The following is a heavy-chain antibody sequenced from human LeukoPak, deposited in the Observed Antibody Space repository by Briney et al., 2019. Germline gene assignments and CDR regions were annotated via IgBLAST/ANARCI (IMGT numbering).Heavy chain of an antibody. D-gene: IGHD1-26*01. CDR2: FDPEDGET. V-gene: IGHV1-24*01. CDR3: ATGGGGYDPPGDY. J-gene: IGHJ4*02. Sequence: ASVKVSCKVSGYTLTELSMHWVRQAPGKGLEWMGGFDPEDGETIYAQKFQGRVTMTEDTSTDTAYMKLSSLRSEDTAVYYCATGGGGYDPPGDYWGQGTLVTVSS. CDR1: GYTLTELS.